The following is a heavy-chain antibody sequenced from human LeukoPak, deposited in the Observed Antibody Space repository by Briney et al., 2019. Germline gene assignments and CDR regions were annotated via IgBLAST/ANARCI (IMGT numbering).Heavy chain of an antibody. CDR3: ARGPPHSSGWRTFDY. V-gene: IGHV3-53*01. J-gene: IGHJ4*02. CDR2: IYSGGST. CDR1: GFTVSSNY. Sequence: GGSLRLSCAASGFTVSSNYMSWVRQDPGKGLEWVSVIYSGGSTYYADSVKGRFTISRDNSKNTLYLQMNSLRAEDTAVYYCARGPPHSSGWRTFDYWGQGTLVTVSS. D-gene: IGHD6-19*01.